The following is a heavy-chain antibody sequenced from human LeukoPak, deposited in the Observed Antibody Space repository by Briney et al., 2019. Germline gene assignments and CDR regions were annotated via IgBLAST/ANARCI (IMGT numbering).Heavy chain of an antibody. V-gene: IGHV4-59*11. J-gene: IGHJ4*02. CDR1: GGSLSSHY. CDR2: IHDTGST. CDR3: ARFSSGCSTSSCYLTY. Sequence: SETLSLTCSVSGGSLSSHYWSWIRQPPGKGLELIGHIHDTGSTFYNPSLRGRVTISLDTSNNQFSLKLTSMTAADTGVYYCARFSSGCSTSSCYLTYWGQGTLVTVS. D-gene: IGHD2-2*01.